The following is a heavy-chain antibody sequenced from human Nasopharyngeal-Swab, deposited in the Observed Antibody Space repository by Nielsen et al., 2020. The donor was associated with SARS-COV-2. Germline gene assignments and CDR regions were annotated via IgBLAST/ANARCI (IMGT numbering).Heavy chain of an antibody. CDR1: GFTFNNYN. D-gene: IGHD3-3*01. CDR3: ARDRTDYDFWSHYYTYYLDF. Sequence: GGSLRLSCAASGFTFNNYNFIWVRQAPGKGLEWVSSISSSSSYIYYADSVKGRFTISRDNAKNSLFLQMNSLRAEDTAVYYCARDRTDYDFWSHYYTYYLDFWGQGTLVTVSS. V-gene: IGHV3-21*01. J-gene: IGHJ4*02. CDR2: ISSSSSYI.